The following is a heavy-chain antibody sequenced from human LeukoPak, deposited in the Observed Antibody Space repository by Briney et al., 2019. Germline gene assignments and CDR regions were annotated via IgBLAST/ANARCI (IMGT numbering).Heavy chain of an antibody. V-gene: IGHV3-21*01. J-gene: IGHJ4*02. CDR1: GFTFSSYE. D-gene: IGHD1-26*01. CDR3: ASASGVGAYYFDY. Sequence: PGGSLRLSCAASGFTFSSYEMNWVRQAPGKGLEWVSSISSSSSYIYYADSVKGRFTISRDNAKNSLYLQMNSLRAEDTAVYYCASASGVGAYYFDYWGQGTLVTVSS. CDR2: ISSSSSYI.